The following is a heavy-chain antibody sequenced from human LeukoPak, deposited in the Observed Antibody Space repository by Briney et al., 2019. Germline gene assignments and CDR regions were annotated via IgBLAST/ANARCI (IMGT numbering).Heavy chain of an antibody. Sequence: PSETLSLTCAVSGYSISSGYYWGWIRQPPGKGLEWIGSIYHSGSTYYNPSLKSRVTVSVDTSKNQFSLKLSSVTAADTAVYYCARADYYGSGSYYGMDVWGKGTTVTVSS. V-gene: IGHV4-38-2*01. J-gene: IGHJ6*04. CDR3: ARADYYGSGSYYGMDV. CDR2: IYHSGST. D-gene: IGHD3-10*01. CDR1: GYSISSGYY.